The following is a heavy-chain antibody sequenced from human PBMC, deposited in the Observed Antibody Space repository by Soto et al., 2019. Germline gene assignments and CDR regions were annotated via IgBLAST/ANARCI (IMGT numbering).Heavy chain of an antibody. J-gene: IGHJ6*02. V-gene: IGHV1-58*01. CDR3: AAVGPLFGVVIRSYGMDV. Sequence: SVKVSCKASGFTFTSSAVQWVRQARGQRLEWIGWIVVGSGNTNYAQKFQERVTITRDMSTSTAYMELSSLRSEDTAVYYCAAVGPLFGVVIRSYGMDVWGQGTTVTVYS. CDR2: IVVGSGNT. CDR1: GFTFTSSA. D-gene: IGHD3-3*01.